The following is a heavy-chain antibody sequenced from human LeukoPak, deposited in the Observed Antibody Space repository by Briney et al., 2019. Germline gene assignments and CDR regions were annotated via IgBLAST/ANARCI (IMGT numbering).Heavy chain of an antibody. CDR1: GFPFSSYW. D-gene: IGHD3-22*01. Sequence: GGSLRLSCAASGFPFSSYWMHWVRHAPGKGLVWVSRIKSDGSSTSYADSVKGRFTISRDNAKNTVYLQMNSLRVEDTAVYYCARGGYLTYLIDYWGQGTLVTVSS. V-gene: IGHV3-74*01. J-gene: IGHJ4*02. CDR3: ARGGYLTYLIDY. CDR2: IKSDGSST.